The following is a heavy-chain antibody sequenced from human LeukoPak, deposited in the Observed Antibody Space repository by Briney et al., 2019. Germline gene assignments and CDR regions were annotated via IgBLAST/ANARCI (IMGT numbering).Heavy chain of an antibody. Sequence: PSQTLSLTCAISGDSVSSNSATGHWIRQSPSRGLEWMGRTYYRSKWYNDYGTSVKSRLTINPETSKNQFSLQLNAVTPEDTAVYYCARGHYDSRGYFGGMDVWGQGTTVTVSS. CDR3: ARGHYDSRGYFGGMDV. J-gene: IGHJ6*02. CDR1: GDSVSSNSAT. V-gene: IGHV6-1*01. CDR2: TYYRSKWYN. D-gene: IGHD3-22*01.